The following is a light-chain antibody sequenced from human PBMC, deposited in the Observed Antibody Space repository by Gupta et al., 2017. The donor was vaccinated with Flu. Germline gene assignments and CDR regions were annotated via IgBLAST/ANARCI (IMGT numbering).Light chain of an antibody. J-gene: IGKJ2*03. CDR2: AAS. Sequence: DIQMTQSPSSLSASVGDRVTITCRASQSISSYLNWYQQKPGKAPKLLIYAASSLQSGVPSRFSGIGSWKHFILTISSLQPEDFATYYCQQSYSDPLISFGQGTKLEIK. CDR1: QSISSY. CDR3: QQSYSDPLIS. V-gene: IGKV1-39*01.